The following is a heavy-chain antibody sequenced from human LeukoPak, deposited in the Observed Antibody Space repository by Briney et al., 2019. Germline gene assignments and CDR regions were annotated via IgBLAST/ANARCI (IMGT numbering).Heavy chain of an antibody. V-gene: IGHV3-21*01. Sequence: GGSLRLSCAASGFTFSSYSMNWVRQAPGKGLEWVSSISSSSSYIYYADSVKGRFTISRDNAKNSLYLQMSSLRAEDTAVYYCAREPYYYDSSGHDYWGQGTLVTVSS. J-gene: IGHJ4*02. D-gene: IGHD3-22*01. CDR2: ISSSSSYI. CDR1: GFTFSSYS. CDR3: AREPYYYDSSGHDY.